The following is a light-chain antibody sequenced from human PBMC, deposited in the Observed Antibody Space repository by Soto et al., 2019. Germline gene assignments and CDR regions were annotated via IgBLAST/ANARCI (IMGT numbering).Light chain of an antibody. CDR2: GAS. CDR1: QSVSSTY. V-gene: IGKV3-20*01. CDR3: QQYGSSPLYT. J-gene: IGKJ2*01. Sequence: EIVLTQSPGTLSLSPGERATLSCRASQSVSSTYLAWYQQKPGQAPRLLIHGASTRATGIPDRFSGSASGTDFTLTISRLEPEDFAVYYCQQYGSSPLYTFGQGTRLEIK.